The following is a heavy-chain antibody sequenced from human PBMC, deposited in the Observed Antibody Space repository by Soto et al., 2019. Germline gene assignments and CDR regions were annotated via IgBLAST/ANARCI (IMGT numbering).Heavy chain of an antibody. J-gene: IGHJ5*02. CDR2: IYYGGST. D-gene: IGHD2-15*01. V-gene: IGHV4-39*01. CDR3: VRLDCSATSCWFDP. Sequence: TLSLTCTVSGAPISSPDYYWGCIRQPPGKGLEWIGTIYYGGSTYYNPSLKSRVTVSVDTSKNQFSLKLNSVTAADTAVYYCVRLDCSATSCWFDPWGQGTLVTVSS. CDR1: GAPISSPDYY.